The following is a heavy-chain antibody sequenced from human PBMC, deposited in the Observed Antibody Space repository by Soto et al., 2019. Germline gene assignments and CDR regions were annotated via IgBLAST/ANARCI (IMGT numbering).Heavy chain of an antibody. V-gene: IGHV4-39*01. CDR1: GGSISSSGYY. CDR2: IYYSGST. Sequence: PSDTLSLPCTVAGGSISSSGYYWGWIRQPPGKGLEWIGSIYYSGSTYYNPSLKSRVTISVDTSKNQFSLKLSSVTAADTAVYYCARHGNILGYGDYWYFDLWGRGTLVTVS. CDR3: ARHGNILGYGDYWYFDL. J-gene: IGHJ2*01. D-gene: IGHD4-17*01.